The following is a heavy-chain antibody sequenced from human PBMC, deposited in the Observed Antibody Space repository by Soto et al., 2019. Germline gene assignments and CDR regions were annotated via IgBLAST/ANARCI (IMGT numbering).Heavy chain of an antibody. V-gene: IGHV3-21*01. J-gene: IGHJ3*02. CDR3: AREGSRGATTSDAFDI. CDR2: ISSSSSYI. D-gene: IGHD1-26*01. CDR1: GFTFSSYS. Sequence: EVQLVESGGGLVKPGGSLRLSCAASGFTFSSYSMNWVRQAPGQGLEGVSSISSSSSYIYYADSVKGRFTISRDNAKNSLYLQMNSLRAEDTAVYYCAREGSRGATTSDAFDIWGQGTMVTVS.